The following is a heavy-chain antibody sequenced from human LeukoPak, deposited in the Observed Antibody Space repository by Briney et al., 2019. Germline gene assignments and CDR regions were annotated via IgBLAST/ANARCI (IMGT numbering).Heavy chain of an antibody. J-gene: IGHJ4*02. V-gene: IGHV3-74*01. D-gene: IGHD3-22*01. Sequence: TGGSLRLSCAASGFTFSSYWMHWVRQAPGKGLVWVSRINSDGSSTSYADSVKGRFTISRDNAKNTLYLQMNSLRAEDTAVYYCASLTNYYYDSSGVIDYWGQGTLVTVSS. CDR3: ASLTNYYYDSSGVIDY. CDR1: GFTFSSYW. CDR2: INSDGSST.